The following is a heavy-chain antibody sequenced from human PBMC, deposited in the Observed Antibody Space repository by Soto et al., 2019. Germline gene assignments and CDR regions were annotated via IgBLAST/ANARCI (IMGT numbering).Heavy chain of an antibody. CDR2: INNDGSNT. Sequence: GGSLRLSCAASGFTFSRYWMHWVRQAPGKGLVWVSRINNDGSNTSYADSVKGRFTISRDNAKNTLHLQMNSLRAEDTAVYYCARDGALGDVWGKGTTVTVSS. D-gene: IGHD3-16*01. CDR1: GFTFSRYW. J-gene: IGHJ6*04. V-gene: IGHV3-74*01. CDR3: ARDGALGDV.